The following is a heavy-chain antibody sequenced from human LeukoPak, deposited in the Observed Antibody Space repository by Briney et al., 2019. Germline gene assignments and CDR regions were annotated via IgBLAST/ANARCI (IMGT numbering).Heavy chain of an antibody. CDR3: ARDGFKSEGVVPAARNYYYYYMDV. J-gene: IGHJ6*03. CDR2: INSDGSST. Sequence: GGSLRLSCAASGFTFSSYWMHWVRQAPGKGLVWVSRINSDGSSTSYADSVKGRFTISRDNAKNTLYLQMNSLRAEDTAVYYCARDGFKSEGVVPAARNYYYYYMDVWGKGTTVTVSS. D-gene: IGHD2-2*01. CDR1: GFTFSSYW. V-gene: IGHV3-74*01.